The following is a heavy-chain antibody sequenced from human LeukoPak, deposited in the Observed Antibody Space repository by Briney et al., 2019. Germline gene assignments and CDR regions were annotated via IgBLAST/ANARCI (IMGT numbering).Heavy chain of an antibody. D-gene: IGHD1-14*01. V-gene: IGHV4-59*01. J-gene: IGHJ6*03. Sequence: SETLSLTCTVSGGSISRFYWSWIRQPPGKGLEWIGYIYYSGSTNYNPSLKSRITISVDTSKNQFSLKLSSVTAADTAVYYCARGPGSMYYYYYMDVWGKGTTVTVSS. CDR1: GGSISRFY. CDR3: ARGPGSMYYYYYMDV. CDR2: IYYSGST.